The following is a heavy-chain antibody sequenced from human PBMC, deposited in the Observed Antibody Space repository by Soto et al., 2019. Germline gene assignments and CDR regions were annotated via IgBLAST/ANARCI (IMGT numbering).Heavy chain of an antibody. CDR2: IYWDDDK. V-gene: IGHV2-5*02. CDR3: AHLTTGDFDFDY. CDR1: GFSLRNSGVG. Sequence: QITLKESGPTLVKPTQTLTLTCTFSGFSLRNSGVGVGWIRQPPGKALEWLALIYWDDDKRYRPSLKSRLTITKDTSKNQVVLTMTNMDPVDTATYYCAHLTTGDFDFDYWGQGTLVTVSS. J-gene: IGHJ4*02. D-gene: IGHD4-17*01.